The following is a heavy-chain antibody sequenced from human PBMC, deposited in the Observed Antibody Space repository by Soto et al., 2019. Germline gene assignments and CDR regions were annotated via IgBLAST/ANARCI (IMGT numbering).Heavy chain of an antibody. D-gene: IGHD6-13*01. CDR2: IWYDGSNK. Sequence: PGGSLRLSCAASGFTFSSYGMHWVRQAPGKGLEWVAVIWYDGSNKYYADSVKGRFTISRDNSKNTLYLQMNSLRAEDTAVYYCARAKRIAAAGLYGMDVWGQGTTVTVSS. CDR3: ARAKRIAAAGLYGMDV. CDR1: GFTFSSYG. V-gene: IGHV3-33*01. J-gene: IGHJ6*02.